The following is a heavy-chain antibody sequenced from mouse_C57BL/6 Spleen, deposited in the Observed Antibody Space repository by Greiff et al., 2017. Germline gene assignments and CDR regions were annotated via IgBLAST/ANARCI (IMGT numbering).Heavy chain of an antibody. Sequence: EVKLVESGGGLVQPGASLRLSCAASGFTFTDYYMSWVRQPPGQAPEWLALIRNKANGYTTEYTASVKGRFTISRDNSTNILDLQMNTQRAKASATYDCVKAAYEYGRYYFAYWGQGTTRTVSS. D-gene: IGHD2-4*01. CDR3: VKAAYEYGRYYFAY. J-gene: IGHJ2*01. CDR2: IRNKANGYTT. V-gene: IGHV7-4*01. CDR1: GFTFTDYY.